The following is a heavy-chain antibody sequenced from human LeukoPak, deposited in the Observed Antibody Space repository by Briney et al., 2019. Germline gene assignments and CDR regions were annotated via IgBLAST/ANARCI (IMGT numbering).Heavy chain of an antibody. D-gene: IGHD3-3*01. CDR1: GYTFTSYG. Sequence: GASVKVSCKASGYTFTSYGISWVRQAPGQGLEWMGWISAYNGNTNYAQKFQGRVTMTRDTSISTAYMELSRLRSDDTAVYYCAREPGEAYYDFWSGYAGSNYYGMDVWGQGTTVTVSS. CDR2: ISAYNGNT. J-gene: IGHJ6*02. CDR3: AREPGEAYYDFWSGYAGSNYYGMDV. V-gene: IGHV1-18*01.